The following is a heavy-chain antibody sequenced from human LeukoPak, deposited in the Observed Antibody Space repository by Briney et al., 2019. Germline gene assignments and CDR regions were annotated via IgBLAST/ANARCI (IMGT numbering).Heavy chain of an antibody. V-gene: IGHV5-51*01. CDR2: IYPDDSDT. J-gene: IGHJ4*02. D-gene: IGHD5-24*01. CDR3: ANGPRHKFDY. Sequence: GESLKISCKGSGYSFSTNWIGWVRQMPGRGLEWMGIIYPDDSDTRYSPSFQGQVTISADKSINTAYLQWSSLKASDTAIYYCANGPRHKFDYWGQGTLVTVSS. CDR1: GYSFSTNW.